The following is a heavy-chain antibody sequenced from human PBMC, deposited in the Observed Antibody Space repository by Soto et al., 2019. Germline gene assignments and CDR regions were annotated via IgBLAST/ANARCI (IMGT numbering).Heavy chain of an antibody. J-gene: IGHJ6*02. CDR3: ARDLWGYCGTDCYPLDV. CDR1: GGSISGYY. D-gene: IGHD2-21*02. Sequence: QVQLQESGPGLVKPSETLSLTCTVSGGSISGYYWSWIWQPPGKGLEWIGYMYNTGSTVYNPSFTSRVTISVDTSKNQFSLKLNSVTAADTAVYYCARDLWGYCGTDCYPLDVWGQGTTVTVSS. V-gene: IGHV4-59*01. CDR2: MYNTGST.